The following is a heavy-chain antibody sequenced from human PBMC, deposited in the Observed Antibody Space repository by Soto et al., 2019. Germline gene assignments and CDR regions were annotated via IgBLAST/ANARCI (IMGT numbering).Heavy chain of an antibody. CDR1: GFTFNNYA. V-gene: IGHV3-23*01. Sequence: GGSLRLSCAASGFTFNNYAMSWVRQAPGKGLEWVSVINGNGGRTYYADSVKGRFTISRDNSKNTLYLQMNSLRAGDTAVYYCAKEAIVTTIPHPFDYWGQGTLVTVSS. CDR2: INGNGGRT. CDR3: AKEAIVTTIPHPFDY. D-gene: IGHD5-12*01. J-gene: IGHJ4*02.